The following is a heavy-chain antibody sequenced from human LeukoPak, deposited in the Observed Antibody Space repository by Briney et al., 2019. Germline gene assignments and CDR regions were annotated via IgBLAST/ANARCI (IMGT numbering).Heavy chain of an antibody. CDR2: IIPIFGTA. J-gene: IGHJ3*02. CDR1: GGTFSSYA. D-gene: IGHD3-16*01. Sequence: ASVKVSCKASGGTFSSYAISWVRQAPGQGLEWMGGIIPIFGTANYAQKFQGRVTITTDESTNTAYMELSSLRSEDTAVYYCARDGGDSYAFDIWGQGTMVTVSS. CDR3: ARDGGDSYAFDI. V-gene: IGHV1-69*05.